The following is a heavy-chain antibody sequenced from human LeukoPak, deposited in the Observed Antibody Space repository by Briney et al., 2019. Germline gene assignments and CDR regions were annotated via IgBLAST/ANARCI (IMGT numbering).Heavy chain of an antibody. Sequence: SQTLSLTCAVSGGSISSGGYSWSWIRQPPGKGLEWIGYTYHSGSTYYNPSLKSRVTISVDRSKNQFSLKLSSVTAADTAVYYCARGGTTVTTFAYWGQGTLVTVSS. CDR2: TYHSGST. D-gene: IGHD4-17*01. CDR3: ARGGTTVTTFAY. V-gene: IGHV4-30-2*01. J-gene: IGHJ4*02. CDR1: GGSISSGGYS.